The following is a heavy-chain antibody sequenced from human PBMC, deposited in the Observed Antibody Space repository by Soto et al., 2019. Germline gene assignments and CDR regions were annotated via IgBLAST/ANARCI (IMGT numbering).Heavy chain of an antibody. CDR2: IYYSGST. CDR1: GGSISSSSYY. Sequence: QLQLQESGPGLVKPSETLSLTCTVSGGSISSSSYYWGWIRQPPGKGLEWIGSIYYSGSTYYNPSLKSRVTICVDTTKNQFSLKLSSVTAADTAVYYCASILRYFDWLLGDRAEYFQHWGQGTLVTVSS. D-gene: IGHD3-9*01. V-gene: IGHV4-39*01. J-gene: IGHJ1*01. CDR3: ASILRYFDWLLGDRAEYFQH.